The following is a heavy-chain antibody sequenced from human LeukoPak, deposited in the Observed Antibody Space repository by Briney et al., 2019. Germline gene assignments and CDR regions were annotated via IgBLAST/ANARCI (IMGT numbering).Heavy chain of an antibody. D-gene: IGHD3-10*01. CDR2: MNPNSGNT. V-gene: IGHV1-8*01. CDR3: ARVPRITMVRGVIPYYYYYYMDV. J-gene: IGHJ6*03. CDR1: GYTFTSYD. Sequence: ASVKVSCKASGYTFTSYDINWVRQATGQGLEWMGWMNPNSGNTGYAQKFQGRVTMTRNTSISTAYMELSSLRSEDTAVYYCARVPRITMVRGVIPYYYYYYMDVWGKGTTVTVSS.